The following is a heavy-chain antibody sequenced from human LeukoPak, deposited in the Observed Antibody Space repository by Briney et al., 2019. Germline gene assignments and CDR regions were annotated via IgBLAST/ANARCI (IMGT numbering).Heavy chain of an antibody. J-gene: IGHJ5*02. V-gene: IGHV3-7*01. CDR3: ARDQGDFWSGYSDWFDP. Sequence: GGSLRLSCGTSGFTFSRYWMTWVRQAPGKGLEWVANIKQDGSEKYYVDSVKGRFTISRDNAKNSLYLQMNSLRAEDTAVYYCARDQGDFWSGYSDWFDPWGQGTLVTVSS. CDR1: GFTFSRYW. D-gene: IGHD3-3*01. CDR2: IKQDGSEK.